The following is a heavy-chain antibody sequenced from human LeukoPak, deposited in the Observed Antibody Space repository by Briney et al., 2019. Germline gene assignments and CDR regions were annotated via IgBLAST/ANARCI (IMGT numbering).Heavy chain of an antibody. Sequence: KYGESLKISCKTSGYIFTTYWIGWVRQMPGKGLEWMGIIYPGDSDTRYSPSFQGQVTISADKSISTAYLQWSSLKASDTAMYYCATSITMVRGVPDYFDYWGQGTLVTVSS. CDR1: GYIFTTYW. V-gene: IGHV5-51*01. J-gene: IGHJ4*02. D-gene: IGHD3-10*01. CDR2: IYPGDSDT. CDR3: ATSITMVRGVPDYFDY.